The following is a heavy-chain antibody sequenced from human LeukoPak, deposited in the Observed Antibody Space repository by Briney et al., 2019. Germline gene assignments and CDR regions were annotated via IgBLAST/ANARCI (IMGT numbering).Heavy chain of an antibody. CDR1: GGTFSSYD. Sequence: ASVKVSCKASGGTFSSYDINWVRQAPGQGLEWMGWMNLNSGNTGYAQKFQGRVTMTRNTSISTAYMELSSLRSEDTAVYYCARGLRINCSSTSCYFHYWGQGTLVTVSS. V-gene: IGHV1-8*02. D-gene: IGHD2-2*01. CDR3: ARGLRINCSSTSCYFHY. CDR2: MNLNSGNT. J-gene: IGHJ4*02.